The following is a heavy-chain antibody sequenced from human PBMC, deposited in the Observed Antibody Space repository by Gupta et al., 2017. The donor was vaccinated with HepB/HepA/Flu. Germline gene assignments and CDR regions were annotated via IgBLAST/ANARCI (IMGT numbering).Heavy chain of an antibody. CDR3: AKGRDAFDI. CDR1: GYTFTNYD. V-gene: IGHV1-8*01. J-gene: IGHJ3*02. Sequence: QVQLVQSGAEVKKPGASVTVSCMASGYTFTNYDINWVRQATGQGLEWMGWMNPNSGNTGYAQKFQGRVTMTRSTSISTAYMELSSLRSEDTAVYYCAKGRDAFDIWGQGTMVTVSS. CDR2: MNPNSGNT.